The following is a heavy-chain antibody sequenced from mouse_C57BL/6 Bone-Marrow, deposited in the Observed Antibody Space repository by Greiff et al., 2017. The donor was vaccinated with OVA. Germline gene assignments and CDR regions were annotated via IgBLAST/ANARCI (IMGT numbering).Heavy chain of an antibody. CDR1: GFTFSSYA. V-gene: IGHV5-4*01. J-gene: IGHJ4*01. CDR3: ARDRDGYYSSYYAMDY. CDR2: ISDGGSYT. D-gene: IGHD2-3*01. Sequence: DVMLVESGGGLVKPGGSLKLSCAASGFTFSSYAMSWVRQTPEKRLEWVATISDGGSYTYYPDNVKGRFTISRDNAKNNLYLQMSHLKSEDTAMYYCARDRDGYYSSYYAMDYWGQGTSVTVSS.